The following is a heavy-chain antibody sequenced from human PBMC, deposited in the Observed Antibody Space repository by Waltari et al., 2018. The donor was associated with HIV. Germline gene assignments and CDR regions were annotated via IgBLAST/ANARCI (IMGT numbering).Heavy chain of an antibody. CDR2: IYYSGST. CDR1: GGSISSYY. D-gene: IGHD3-22*01. J-gene: IGHJ4*02. CDR3: ARAQYDSSGYPV. Sequence: QVQLQESGPGLVKPSETLSLTCTVSGGSISSYYWSWIRQPPGKGLEWIGYIYYSGSTNYNPSLKSRVTISVDTSKNQFSLKLSSVTAADTAVYYCARAQYDSSGYPVWGQGTLVTVSS. V-gene: IGHV4-59*01.